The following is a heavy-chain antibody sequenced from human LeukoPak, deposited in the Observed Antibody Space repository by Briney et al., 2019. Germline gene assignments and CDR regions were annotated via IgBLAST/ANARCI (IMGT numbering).Heavy chain of an antibody. CDR1: GFTFSSYA. J-gene: IGHJ4*02. V-gene: IGHV3-23*01. CDR2: ISGGGGST. CDR3: AKVPSNVAVAGTVCFDY. D-gene: IGHD6-19*01. Sequence: GSLRLSCAASGFTFSSYAMSWVRQAPGKGLEWVSAISGGGGSTYYADSVKGRYTISRDNSKNTLYLQMNSLRAEDTAVYYCAKVPSNVAVAGTVCFDYWGQGTLVTVSS.